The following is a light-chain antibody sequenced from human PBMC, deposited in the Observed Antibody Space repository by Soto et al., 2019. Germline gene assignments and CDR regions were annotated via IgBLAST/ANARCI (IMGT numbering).Light chain of an antibody. Sequence: EIVLTQSPGTLSLSPGDTATLSCRASQSVSSNNLAWYHQKPGQTPRLLIYGASSRATGIPDRFSGSGSWTDFTLTISRLEPEDFAVYYCQQYDNSITFGQGTRLEIE. J-gene: IGKJ5*01. CDR3: QQYDNSIT. CDR1: QSVSSNN. V-gene: IGKV3-20*01. CDR2: GAS.